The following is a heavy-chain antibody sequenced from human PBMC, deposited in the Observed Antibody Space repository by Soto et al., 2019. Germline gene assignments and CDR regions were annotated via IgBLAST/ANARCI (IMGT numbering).Heavy chain of an antibody. CDR3: ARAPSPSCRDDCYYNY. J-gene: IGHJ4*02. D-gene: IGHD2-21*01. V-gene: IGHV3-11*01. CDR2: ISSSGSPI. CDR1: GFTFGDYY. Sequence: GGSLRLSCAASGFTFGDYYMTWIRQAPGKGLEWISHISSSGSPIYYADSVKGRFTISRDNAKNSLYLQMNSLRAEDTAVYYCARAPSPSCRDDCYYNYWGQGTLVTVSS.